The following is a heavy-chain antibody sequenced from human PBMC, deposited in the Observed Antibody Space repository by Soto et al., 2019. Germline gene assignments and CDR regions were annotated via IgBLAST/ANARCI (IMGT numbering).Heavy chain of an antibody. CDR2: MDPNSGST. CDR1: RYTFTSYD. CDR3: AKERKLDFWGKGLDV. V-gene: IGHV1-8*01. Sequence: ASVKVSCKAYRYTFTSYDINLVRQAPGQVLDWMGWMDPNSGSTGYAQNFQGRVTMTRNISINTVRMELISLRSEDTAVYYCAKERKLDFWGKGLDVWGQGTTV. D-gene: IGHD3-16*01. J-gene: IGHJ6*02.